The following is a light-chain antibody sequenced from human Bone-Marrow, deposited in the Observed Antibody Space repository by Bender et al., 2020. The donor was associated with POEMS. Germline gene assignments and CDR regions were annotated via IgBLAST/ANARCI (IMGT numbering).Light chain of an antibody. CDR3: QSYDSSLSGSYV. CDR2: ANT. CDR1: SSNIGAGYD. Sequence: QSVLTQPPSVSEAPGQRVIISCTGSSSNIGAGYDVHWYQQLPGKAPKVLIYANTIRPSGVPDRFSGSKSGTSASLAITGLQAEDEADYYCQSYDSSLSGSYVFGTGTKVTVL. J-gene: IGLJ1*01. V-gene: IGLV1-40*01.